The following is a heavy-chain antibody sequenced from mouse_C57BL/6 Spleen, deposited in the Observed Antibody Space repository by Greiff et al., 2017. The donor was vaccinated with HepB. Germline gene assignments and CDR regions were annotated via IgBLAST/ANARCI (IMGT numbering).Heavy chain of an antibody. CDR2: IHPRDGST. Sequence: VQLQQSGPELVKPGASVKLSCKASGYTLTSYDINWVKQRPGQGLEWIGWIHPRDGSTKYNEKFKGKATLTVDTPSSTAYMELHSLPSEDSAVYFCARTREYDSFNCFDYWGQGTTLTVSS. V-gene: IGHV1-85*01. D-gene: IGHD2-14*01. J-gene: IGHJ2*01. CDR3: ARTREYDSFNCFDY. CDR1: GYTLTSYD.